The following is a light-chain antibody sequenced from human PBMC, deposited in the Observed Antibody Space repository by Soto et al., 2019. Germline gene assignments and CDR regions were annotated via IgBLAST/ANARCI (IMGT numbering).Light chain of an antibody. CDR1: QSIRSW. Sequence: DIQMTQSPSTLSASVGDRVTITCRASQSIRSWLAWYQQKPGKAPTLLIYDASSLESGVPSRFSGSGSGTEFTLTISSLQPDDFATYYCQQYNSYSPWTFGQGTKVEIK. J-gene: IGKJ1*01. CDR2: DAS. V-gene: IGKV1-5*01. CDR3: QQYNSYSPWT.